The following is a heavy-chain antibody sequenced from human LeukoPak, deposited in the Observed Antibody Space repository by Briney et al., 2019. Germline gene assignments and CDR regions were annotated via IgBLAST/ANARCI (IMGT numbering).Heavy chain of an antibody. D-gene: IGHD3-16*02. J-gene: IGHJ4*02. CDR1: GFTFGDHS. CDR2: IREDGSEK. CDR3: ARGGHYDYVWGRYRQKDGFDY. V-gene: IGHV3-7*01. Sequence: GGSLRLSCAASGFTFGDHSMSWVRQAPGKGLKWVANIREDGSEKYYVGSVQGRFTISRDNVKNSLYLQMNSLRAEDTAVYYCARGGHYDYVWGRYRQKDGFDYWGQGTLVTVSS.